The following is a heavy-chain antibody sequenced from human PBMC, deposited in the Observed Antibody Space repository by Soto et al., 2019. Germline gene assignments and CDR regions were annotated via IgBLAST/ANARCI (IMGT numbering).Heavy chain of an antibody. CDR1: GGSFSGYY. Sequence: PSETLSLTCAVYGGSFSGYYWSWIRQPPGKGLEWIGEISHSGSTNYNPSLKSRVTISVDTSKNQFSLKLSSVTAADTAVYYCARRKIVATILSPLGYWGQGTLVTVSS. D-gene: IGHD5-12*01. CDR2: ISHSGST. J-gene: IGHJ4*02. V-gene: IGHV4-34*01. CDR3: ARRKIVATILSPLGY.